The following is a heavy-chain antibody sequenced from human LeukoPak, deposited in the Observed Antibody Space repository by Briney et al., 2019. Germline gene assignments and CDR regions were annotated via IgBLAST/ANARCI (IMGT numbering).Heavy chain of an antibody. V-gene: IGHV4-59*08. CDR1: GGSISSYY. Sequence: SETLSPTCTVSGGSISSYYWSWIRQPPGKGLEWIGYIYYSGSTNYNPSLKSRVTISVDTSKNQFSLKLSSVTAADTAVYYCARASTVTTDYGMDVWGQGTTVTVSS. J-gene: IGHJ6*02. CDR2: IYYSGST. CDR3: ARASTVTTDYGMDV. D-gene: IGHD4-17*01.